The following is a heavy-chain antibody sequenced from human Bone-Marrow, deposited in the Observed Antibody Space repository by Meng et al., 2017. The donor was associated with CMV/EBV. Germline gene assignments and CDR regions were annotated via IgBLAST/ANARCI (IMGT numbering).Heavy chain of an antibody. CDR1: GYTFTSYD. Sequence: ASVKVSCKASGYTFTSYDINWVRQATGQGLERMGWMNPNSGNTGYAQKFQGRVTMTRNTSISTAYMELSRLRSDDTAVYYCARVGLRGAYWFDPWGQGTLVTVSS. D-gene: IGHD3-16*01. CDR2: MNPNSGNT. V-gene: IGHV1-8*01. J-gene: IGHJ5*02. CDR3: ARVGLRGAYWFDP.